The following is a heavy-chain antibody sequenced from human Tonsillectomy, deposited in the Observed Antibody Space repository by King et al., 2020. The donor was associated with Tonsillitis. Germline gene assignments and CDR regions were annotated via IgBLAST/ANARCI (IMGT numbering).Heavy chain of an antibody. J-gene: IGHJ6*02. CDR2: IPYDGSNK. Sequence: VQLVESGGGVAQPGRSLRLSCAASGFSFRNYGIHWVRQAPGKGLEWVAIIPYDGSNKYYADSVKGRFTVSRDNSKNTLYLQMNSLRVEDTAVYYCAKEIAAAGDSYYSYGMDVWGQGTAVTVSS. D-gene: IGHD6-13*01. CDR3: AKEIAAAGDSYYSYGMDV. V-gene: IGHV3-30*18. CDR1: GFSFRNYG.